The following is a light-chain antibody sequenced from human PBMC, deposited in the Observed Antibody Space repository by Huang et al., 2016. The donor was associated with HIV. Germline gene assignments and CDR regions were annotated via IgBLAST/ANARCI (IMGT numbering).Light chain of an antibody. CDR2: GAS. V-gene: IGKV3-20*01. Sequence: EVVLTQSPGTLSLSSGESATLSCRASQHVSNNYLAWYQQRPGQAPSLLIYGASRRAMGVPDRFSGNGSGTEFTLTIRRLEPEDCAVFYCQQYDGSPTTFGQGTKLEIK. CDR3: QQYDGSPTT. CDR1: QHVSNNY. J-gene: IGKJ2*01.